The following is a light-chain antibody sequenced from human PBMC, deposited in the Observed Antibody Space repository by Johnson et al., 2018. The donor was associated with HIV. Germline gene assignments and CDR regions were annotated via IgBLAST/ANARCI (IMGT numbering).Light chain of an antibody. CDR2: ENN. Sequence: QSVLTQPPSVSAAPGQNVTISCSGSSSNIGNNHVSWYQQLPGTAPKLLIYENNKLPSGLPDLFSASKSGTSATLGIPGLQTGDAADYYCATWDSSLSGGVFGTGTKVTVL. V-gene: IGLV1-51*02. CDR3: ATWDSSLSGGV. J-gene: IGLJ1*01. CDR1: SSNIGNNH.